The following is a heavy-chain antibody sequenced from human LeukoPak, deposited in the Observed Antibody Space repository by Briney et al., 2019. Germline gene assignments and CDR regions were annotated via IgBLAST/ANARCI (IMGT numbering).Heavy chain of an antibody. V-gene: IGHV3-33*08. CDR2: IWYDGSNK. Sequence: GSLRLSCAASGFTFSSYAMHWVRQAPGKGLEWVAVIWYDGSNKYYADSVKGRFTISRDNSKNTLYLQMNSLRAEDTAVYYCARDKERSGYYYYYYGMDVWGQGTTVTVSS. CDR1: GFTFSSYA. CDR3: ARDKERSGYYYYYYGMDV. D-gene: IGHD3-3*01. J-gene: IGHJ6*02.